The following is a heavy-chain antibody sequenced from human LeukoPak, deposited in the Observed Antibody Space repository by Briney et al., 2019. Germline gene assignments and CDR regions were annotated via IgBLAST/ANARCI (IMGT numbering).Heavy chain of an antibody. CDR1: GLTFSDAW. CDR2: ISGSGSYT. V-gene: IGHV3-11*06. Sequence: PGGSLRLSCAASGLTFSDAWMTWVRQAPGKGLEWLSYISGSGSYTNYADSVKGRFTTSRDNAKNSLYLQMNSLRAEDTAVYYCARVGSIAAAGTPDYWGQGTLVTVSS. J-gene: IGHJ4*02. D-gene: IGHD6-13*01. CDR3: ARVGSIAAAGTPDY.